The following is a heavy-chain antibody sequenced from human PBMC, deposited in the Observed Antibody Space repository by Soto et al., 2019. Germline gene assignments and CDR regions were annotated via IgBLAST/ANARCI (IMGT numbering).Heavy chain of an antibody. CDR2: IYPGDSDT. D-gene: IGHD3-10*01. V-gene: IGHV5-51*01. Sequence: GESPKISCKGSGYSFTSYWIGWVRQMPGKGLEWMGIIYPGDSDTRYSPSFQGQVTISADKSISTAYLQWSSLKASDTAMYYCATIPPSDYYKDAFDIWGQGTMVTVSS. J-gene: IGHJ3*02. CDR3: ATIPPSDYYKDAFDI. CDR1: GYSFTSYW.